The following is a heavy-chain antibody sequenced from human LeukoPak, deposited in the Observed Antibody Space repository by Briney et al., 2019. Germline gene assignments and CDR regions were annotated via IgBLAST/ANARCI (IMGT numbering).Heavy chain of an antibody. CDR2: ISGDGGST. J-gene: IGHJ4*02. CDR3: ALLTGGYYDSSGYYRVFDY. CDR1: GFTFDDYA. D-gene: IGHD3-22*01. V-gene: IGHV3-43*02. Sequence: GGSLRLSCAASGFTFDDYAMHWVRQAPGKGLEWVSLISGDGGSTYHADSVKGRFTISRDNSKNSLYLQMNSLRTEDTALYYCALLTGGYYDSSGYYRVFDYWGQGTLVTVS.